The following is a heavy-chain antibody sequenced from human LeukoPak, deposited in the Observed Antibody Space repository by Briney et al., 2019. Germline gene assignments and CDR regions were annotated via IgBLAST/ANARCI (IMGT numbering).Heavy chain of an antibody. Sequence: ASVKVSCKASGGTFSSYAISWVRQAPGQGLEWMGRIIPILGIANYAQKFQGRVTMTEDTSTDTAYMELSSLRSEDTAVYYCARGRKYQLLLLDVWGKGTTVTVSS. CDR1: GGTFSSYA. CDR2: IIPILGIA. CDR3: ARGRKYQLLLLDV. V-gene: IGHV1-69*04. D-gene: IGHD2-2*01. J-gene: IGHJ6*04.